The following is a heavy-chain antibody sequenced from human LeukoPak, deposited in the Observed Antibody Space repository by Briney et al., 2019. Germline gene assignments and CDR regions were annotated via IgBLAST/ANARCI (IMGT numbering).Heavy chain of an antibody. Sequence: PSETLSLTCTVSGGSISSSSYYWGWIRQPPGKGLEWIGSIYYSGSTYYNPSLKSRATISVDTSKNQFSLKLSSVTAADTAVFYCARDNQVVTAIPFDYWGQGTLVTVSS. V-gene: IGHV4-39*02. CDR2: IYYSGST. J-gene: IGHJ4*02. CDR1: GGSISSSSYY. D-gene: IGHD2-21*02. CDR3: ARDNQVVTAIPFDY.